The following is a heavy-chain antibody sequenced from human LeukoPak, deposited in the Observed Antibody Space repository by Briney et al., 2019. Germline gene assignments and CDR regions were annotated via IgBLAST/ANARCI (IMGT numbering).Heavy chain of an antibody. V-gene: IGHV3-48*03. CDR3: ARGSDGYYDRPSDY. Sequence: PGGSLRLSCAASGFTFSSYEMNWVRQAPGKGLEWVSYISSSGSTIYYADSVKGRFTISRGNAKNSLYLQMNSLRAEDTAVYYCARGSDGYYDRPSDYWGQGTLVTVSS. D-gene: IGHD3-22*01. CDR2: ISSSGSTI. CDR1: GFTFSSYE. J-gene: IGHJ4*02.